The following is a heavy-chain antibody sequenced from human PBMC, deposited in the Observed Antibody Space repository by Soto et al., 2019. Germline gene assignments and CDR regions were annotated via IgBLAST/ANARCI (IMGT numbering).Heavy chain of an antibody. Sequence: QVQLVQSGAEVKRPGSSVKVSCKASGGTFNNYAINWVRQAPGQGLEWMGDISPMFGKANYSQKFVGRVKIAADDSTATAYLELSSLRSEDTARYYCAREVEFHTPFFGFWGQGSLVTVSS. CDR1: GGTFNNYA. CDR2: ISPMFGKA. CDR3: AREVEFHTPFFGF. J-gene: IGHJ4*02. V-gene: IGHV1-69*01. D-gene: IGHD3-10*01.